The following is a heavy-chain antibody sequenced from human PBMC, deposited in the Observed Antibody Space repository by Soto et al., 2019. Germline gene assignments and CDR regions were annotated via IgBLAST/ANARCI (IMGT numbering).Heavy chain of an antibody. CDR2: ISGSGGST. CDR3: AKGTAASVGSSSWYVFDY. V-gene: IGHV3-23*01. CDR1: GFTFSSYA. D-gene: IGHD6-13*01. J-gene: IGHJ4*02. Sequence: GGSLRLSCAASGFTFSSYAMSWVRQAPGKGLEWVSAISGSGGSTYYADSVKGRFTISRDNSKNTLYLQMNSLRAEDTAVYYCAKGTAASVGSSSWYVFDYWGQGTLVTVSS.